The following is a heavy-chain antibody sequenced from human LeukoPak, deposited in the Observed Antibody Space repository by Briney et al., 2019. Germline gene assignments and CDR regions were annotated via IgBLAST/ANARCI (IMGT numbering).Heavy chain of an antibody. CDR3: ARDGKYYYGSGDGDLFDY. Sequence: PGRSLRLSCAASGFTFDDYAMHWVRQAPGKGLEWVSGISWNSGSIGYADSVKGRFTISRDNAKNSLYLQMNSLRAEDTAVYYCARDGKYYYGSGDGDLFDYWGQGSLVTVSS. V-gene: IGHV3-9*01. CDR1: GFTFDDYA. J-gene: IGHJ4*02. CDR2: ISWNSGSI. D-gene: IGHD3-10*01.